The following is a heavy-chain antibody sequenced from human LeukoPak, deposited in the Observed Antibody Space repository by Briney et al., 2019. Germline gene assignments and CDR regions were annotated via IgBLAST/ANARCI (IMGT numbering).Heavy chain of an antibody. D-gene: IGHD3-10*01. CDR2: IYYSGTT. V-gene: IGHV4-39*07. J-gene: IGHJ4*02. CDR1: GGSISNSNYY. CDR3: ARLGGLRMARGLKDFFDY. Sequence: SETLSLTCTVSGGSISNSNYYWSWIRQPPGKGLEWIGTIYYSGTTDYNPSLKSRVTMSVDTSKNQLSLNLNSVTAADTALYYCARLGGLRMARGLKDFFDYWGQGTLVTVSS.